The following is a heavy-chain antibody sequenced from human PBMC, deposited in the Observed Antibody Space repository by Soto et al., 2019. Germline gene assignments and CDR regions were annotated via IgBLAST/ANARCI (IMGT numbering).Heavy chain of an antibody. D-gene: IGHD3-10*01. CDR1: GGSISSSNW. CDR2: IYHSGST. V-gene: IGHV4-4*02. CDR3: ARSLDYYGSGSLR. J-gene: IGHJ4*02. Sequence: QVQLQESGPGLVKPSGTLSLTCAVSGGSISSSNWWSWVRQPPGKGLEWIGEIYHSGSTNYNPSLTSRVSISVDKSKNQFFLTLSSVTAADTAVYYCARSLDYYGSGSLRWGQGTLVTVSS.